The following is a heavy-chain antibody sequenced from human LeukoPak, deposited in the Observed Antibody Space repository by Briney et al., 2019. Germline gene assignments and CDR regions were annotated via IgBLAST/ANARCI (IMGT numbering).Heavy chain of an antibody. V-gene: IGHV4-59*01. J-gene: IGHJ1*01. CDR1: GGSISNYY. Sequence: SETLSLTCSVSGGSISNYYWSWIRQPPGKGLEWIGYIYSSGITDYTPSLKSRVTISVDTSNNQFSLDLSSVTAADTAVYYCARSRYSSGGALYGFWGQGTLDSVSS. CDR3: ARSRYSSGGALYGF. CDR2: IYSSGIT. D-gene: IGHD6-19*01.